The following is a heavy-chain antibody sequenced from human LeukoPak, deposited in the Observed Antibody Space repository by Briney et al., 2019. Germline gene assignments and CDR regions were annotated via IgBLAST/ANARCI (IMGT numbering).Heavy chain of an antibody. CDR2: ISWYSGSI. V-gene: IGHV3-9*01. CDR1: GFTFEDYA. CDR3: AKDLADRLDYYDSSGYLDQ. J-gene: IGHJ4*02. D-gene: IGHD3-22*01. Sequence: GGSLSHSCAASGFTFEDYAMLWLRQAPGKGVEWVSGISWYSGSIGYADSVKDRFTISRDNAKNSLYLQMNSLRAEDTALYYCAKDLADRLDYYDSSGYLDQWGQGTLVTVSS.